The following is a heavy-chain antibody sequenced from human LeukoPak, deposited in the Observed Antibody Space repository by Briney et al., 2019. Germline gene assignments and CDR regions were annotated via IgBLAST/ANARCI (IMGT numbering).Heavy chain of an antibody. Sequence: PSETLSLTCTVSGGSISTGREYWSWIRQPAGKGLEWIGRVYATGSTNYSPSLKSRATISLDPSENQFSLKLSSVTAADTAMYYCARLAPYSSGPHFDYWGQGILVTVSS. CDR2: VYATGST. CDR3: ARLAPYSSGPHFDY. V-gene: IGHV4-61*02. CDR1: GGSISTGREY. J-gene: IGHJ4*02. D-gene: IGHD6-19*01.